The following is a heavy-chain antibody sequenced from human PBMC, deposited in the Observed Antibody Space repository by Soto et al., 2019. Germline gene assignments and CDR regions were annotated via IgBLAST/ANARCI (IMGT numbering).Heavy chain of an antibody. J-gene: IGHJ2*01. CDR3: ASGLDWNDVPRRYFDL. D-gene: IGHD1-1*01. CDR1: GYTFTSYA. CDR2: INAGDGNT. V-gene: IGHV1-3*01. Sequence: ASVKVSCKASGYTFTSYAMHWVRQALGQRLEWMGWINAGDGNTKYSQKFQGRVTITRDTSASTAYMELSSLRSDDTAVYFGASGLDWNDVPRRYFDLWGRGTLVTVSS.